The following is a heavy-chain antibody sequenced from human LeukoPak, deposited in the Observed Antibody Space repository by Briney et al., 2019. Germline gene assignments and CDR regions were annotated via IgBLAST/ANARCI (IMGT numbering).Heavy chain of an antibody. V-gene: IGHV1-18*01. CDR3: ARAQSINMAGPFAY. CDR1: GYTFTTYG. Sequence: ASVKVSCKASGYTFTTYGINWVRQAPGQGLEWMAWINTNNGNTNYAQKLQGRVTVTTDTSTSTAYMELRSLRSDDTAVYYCARAQSINMAGPFAYWGQGTLVTVSS. D-gene: IGHD3-10*01. J-gene: IGHJ4*02. CDR2: INTNNGNT.